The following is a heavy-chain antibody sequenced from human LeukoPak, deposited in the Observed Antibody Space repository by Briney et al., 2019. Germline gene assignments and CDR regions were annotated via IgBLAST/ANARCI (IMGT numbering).Heavy chain of an antibody. CDR2: ISAYNGNT. J-gene: IGHJ6*03. CDR3: AREDSSSSFHYYYYMDV. D-gene: IGHD6-13*01. CDR1: GYTFTSYG. V-gene: IGHV1-18*01. Sequence: ASVKVTCKASGYTFTSYGISWVRQAPGQGLEWMGCISAYNGNTNYAQKFQDRAKITADESTSTAYMELSSLRSEDTAVYYCAREDSSSSFHYYYYMDVWGKGNTVTISS.